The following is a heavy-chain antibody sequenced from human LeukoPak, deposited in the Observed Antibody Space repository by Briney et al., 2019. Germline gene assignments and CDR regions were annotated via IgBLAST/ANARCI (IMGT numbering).Heavy chain of an antibody. CDR2: INPSGGST. CDR1: GYTFTSYY. J-gene: IGHJ6*02. D-gene: IGHD6-19*01. CDR3: ARSLTGYSSGWFNYYYYYGMDV. Sequence: GASVKVSCKASGYTFTSYYMHWVRQAPGQGLEWMGIINPSGGSTSYAQKFQGRVTITADESTSTAYMELSSLRSEDTAVYYCARSLTGYSSGWFNYYYYYGMDVWGQGTTVTVSS. V-gene: IGHV1-46*01.